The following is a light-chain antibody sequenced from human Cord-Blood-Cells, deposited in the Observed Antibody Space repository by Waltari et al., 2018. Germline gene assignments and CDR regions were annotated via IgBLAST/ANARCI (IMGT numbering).Light chain of an antibody. Sequence: SYELTQPPSVSVSPGQTASIPCSGATLGDKYACWYQQKPGQSPVLVIYQDSKRPSGIPERFSRSNSGNTATLTISGTQAMDEADYYCQAWDSSTAVFGGGTKLTVL. CDR1: TLGDKY. CDR2: QDS. V-gene: IGLV3-1*01. J-gene: IGLJ2*01. CDR3: QAWDSSTAV.